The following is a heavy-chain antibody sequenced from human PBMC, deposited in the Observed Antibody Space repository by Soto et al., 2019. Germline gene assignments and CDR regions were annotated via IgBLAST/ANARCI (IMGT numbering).Heavy chain of an antibody. J-gene: IGHJ6*02. CDR2: INPNSGGT. V-gene: IGHV1-2*02. D-gene: IGHD6-19*01. CDR1: GYTFTGYY. Sequence: ASVKVSCKASGYTFTGYYMHWVRQAPGQGLEWMGWINPNSGGTNYAQKFQGRVTMTRDTSISTAYMELSRLRSDDTAVYYCAREWYSSGWSLYYYYYGMDVWGQGTTVTVSS. CDR3: AREWYSSGWSLYYYYYGMDV.